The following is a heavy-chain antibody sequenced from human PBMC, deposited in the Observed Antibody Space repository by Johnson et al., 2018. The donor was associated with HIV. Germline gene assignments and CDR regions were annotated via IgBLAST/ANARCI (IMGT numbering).Heavy chain of an antibody. J-gene: IGHJ3*02. D-gene: IGHD3-22*01. V-gene: IGHV3-7*01. CDR3: ARASLAKGVKIRAFDI. Sequence: VQLVESGGGLVRPAGSLRLSCAASGFTFSNYWMTWVRQAPGRGLEWVANIKEDGSERYYMESVKGRFTIFRDNAKNSLYLQMHSRRAEDTAVYYCARASLAKGVKIRAFDIWGQGTMVTVSS. CDR1: GFTFSNYW. CDR2: IKEDGSER.